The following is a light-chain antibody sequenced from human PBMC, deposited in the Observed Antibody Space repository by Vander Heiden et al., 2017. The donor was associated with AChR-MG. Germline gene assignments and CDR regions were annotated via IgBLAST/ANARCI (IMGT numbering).Light chain of an antibody. Sequence: SYELTQPPSVSVSPGKTASITCSRDKMGDKYACWYQQTPGQSPVLVIYQDSMRPSGIPERFSGSNSGNTATLPISGSQSMDEADYYCQAWDSSTVVFGGWTKLTVL. J-gene: IGLJ2*01. CDR3: QAWDSSTVV. CDR1: KMGDKY. CDR2: QDS. V-gene: IGLV3-1*01.